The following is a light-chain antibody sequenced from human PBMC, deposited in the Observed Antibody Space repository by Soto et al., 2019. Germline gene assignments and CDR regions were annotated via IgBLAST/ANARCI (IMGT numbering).Light chain of an antibody. CDR3: CSYAGSSTGYV. Sequence: QSALTQPASVSGSPGQSITISCTGTSSDVGSYYLVSWYQQHPGKAPKLMIYEGSKRPSGVSNRFSGSKSGNTASLTISGIQAEDEADYYCCSYAGSSTGYVFGTGTKVTVL. V-gene: IGLV2-23*01. J-gene: IGLJ1*01. CDR2: EGS. CDR1: SSDVGSYYL.